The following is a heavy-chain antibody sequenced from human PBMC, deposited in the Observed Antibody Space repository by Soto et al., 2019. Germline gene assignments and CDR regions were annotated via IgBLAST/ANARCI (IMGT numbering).Heavy chain of an antibody. CDR1: GVTFSNYA. V-gene: IGHV3-23*01. D-gene: IGHD3-10*01. CDR3: AKQRADYGSGADTFYFDI. J-gene: IGHJ4*02. CDR2: LSGSGGTT. Sequence: EVQLLESGGGLVQPGGSLRLSCTVSGVTFSNYAMNWVRQAPGKGLEWVSRLSGSGGTTYYADSVKGRFIISRDNSKNTMYLLMNSLRAEDTALYYCAKQRADYGSGADTFYFDIWGQGALVTVSS.